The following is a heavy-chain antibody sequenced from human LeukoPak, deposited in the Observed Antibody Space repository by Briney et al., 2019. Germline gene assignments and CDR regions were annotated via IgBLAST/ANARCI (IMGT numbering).Heavy chain of an antibody. CDR2: INHSGST. CDR1: GGSFGGYY. D-gene: IGHD1-26*01. Sequence: SETLSLTCAVYGGSFGGYYWSWIRQPPGKGLEWIGEINHSGSTNYNPSLKSRVTISVDTSKNQFSLKLSSVTAADTAVYYCARDPYSGSYYGAFDIWGQGTMVTVSS. J-gene: IGHJ3*02. CDR3: ARDPYSGSYYGAFDI. V-gene: IGHV4-34*01.